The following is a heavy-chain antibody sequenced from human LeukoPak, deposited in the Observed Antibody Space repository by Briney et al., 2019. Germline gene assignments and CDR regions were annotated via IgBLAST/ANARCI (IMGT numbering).Heavy chain of an antibody. CDR1: GFTFSSYT. J-gene: IGHJ5*02. CDR2: LSSSSGRS. Sequence: GGSLRLSCAASGFTFSSYTMSWVRQAPGKGLEWVSSLSSSSGRSYYADSVKGRFTISRDNSKNTLYLQMNSLRAEDTAVYHCAKRHRIGENWFDPWGQGTLVTVSS. CDR3: AKRHRIGENWFDP. D-gene: IGHD3-10*01. V-gene: IGHV3-23*01.